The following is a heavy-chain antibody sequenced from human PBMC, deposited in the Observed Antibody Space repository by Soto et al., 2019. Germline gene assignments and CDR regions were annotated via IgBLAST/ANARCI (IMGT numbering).Heavy chain of an antibody. D-gene: IGHD3-22*01. CDR1: GGSISSGSYY. Sequence: SETLSLTCTVSGGSISSGSYYWGWIRQPPGKGLEWIGSIYYSGSTYYNPSLKSRVTISVDTSKNQFSLNLSSVTAADTAVYYCARANYDSSTYYLDYWGQGTLVTVSS. CDR3: ARANYDSSTYYLDY. CDR2: IYYSGST. J-gene: IGHJ4*02. V-gene: IGHV4-39*01.